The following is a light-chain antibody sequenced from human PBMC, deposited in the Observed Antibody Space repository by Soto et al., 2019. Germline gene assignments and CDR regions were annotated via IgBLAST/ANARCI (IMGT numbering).Light chain of an antibody. V-gene: IGKV3-20*01. Sequence: EIVLTQSPGTLSLSPGERATLSCRASQSVSSSYLAWYQQKPGQAPRLLIYGASSRATGIPDRFSGSGSGTDFTLTISRLEPEDFAVYYCQQYGSSHLTFGGGTKAEIK. CDR3: QQYGSSHLT. CDR2: GAS. CDR1: QSVSSSY. J-gene: IGKJ4*01.